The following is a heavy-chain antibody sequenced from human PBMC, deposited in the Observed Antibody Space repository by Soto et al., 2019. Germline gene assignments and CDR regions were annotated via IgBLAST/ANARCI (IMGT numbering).Heavy chain of an antibody. CDR3: ARDLGGANWTLDY. CDR1: GYTFTGYY. CDR2: INPNSGGT. D-gene: IGHD1-20*01. J-gene: IGHJ4*02. V-gene: IGHV1-2*04. Sequence: KASGYTFTGYYMHWVRQAPGQGLEWMGWINPNSGGTNYAQKFQGWVTMTRDTSISTAYMELSRLRSDDTAVYYCARDLGGANWTLDYGGQGTLVTVSS.